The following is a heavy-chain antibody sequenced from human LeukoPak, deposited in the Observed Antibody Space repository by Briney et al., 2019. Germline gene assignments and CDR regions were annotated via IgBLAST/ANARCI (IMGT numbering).Heavy chain of an antibody. Sequence: GASVTVSCKASGYTFTSYDINWVRQAPGQGLEWMGWMNPKNANTGYAQKFQGRVTMTRNTSISTAYMEVTSLRSEDTAVYYCARGSPESSSSDYWGQGTLVTVSS. CDR2: MNPKNANT. D-gene: IGHD6-13*01. CDR1: GYTFTSYD. J-gene: IGHJ4*02. V-gene: IGHV1-8*01. CDR3: ARGSPESSSSDY.